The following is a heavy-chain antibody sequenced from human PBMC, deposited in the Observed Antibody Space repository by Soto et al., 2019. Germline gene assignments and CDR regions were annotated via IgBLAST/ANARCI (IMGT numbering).Heavy chain of an antibody. V-gene: IGHV5-51*01. Sequence: PGESLKISCKGSGYSFTSYWIGWVRQVPGKGLEWMGIIYPGDSDTRYSPSFQGQVTISADKSISTAYLQWSSLKASDTAMYYCARLDYDILTGHHDYYYGMDVWGQGTTVTVSS. CDR3: ARLDYDILTGHHDYYYGMDV. CDR1: GYSFTSYW. D-gene: IGHD3-9*01. J-gene: IGHJ6*02. CDR2: IYPGDSDT.